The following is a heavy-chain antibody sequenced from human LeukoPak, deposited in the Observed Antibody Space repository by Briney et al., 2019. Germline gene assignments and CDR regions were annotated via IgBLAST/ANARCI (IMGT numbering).Heavy chain of an antibody. J-gene: IGHJ5*02. V-gene: IGHV3-23*01. CDR1: GFNFTNYA. D-gene: IGHD2-21*02. CDR2: ISSSGGST. Sequence: GGSLRLSCAASGFNFTNYAMNWVRQAPGRGLEWVSLISSSGGSTYYAGSVKGRFTISRDNSKSTLCLQMNSLRAEDTAIYYCAKDGPTAIPSWFDPWGQGTLVTVSS. CDR3: AKDGPTAIPSWFDP.